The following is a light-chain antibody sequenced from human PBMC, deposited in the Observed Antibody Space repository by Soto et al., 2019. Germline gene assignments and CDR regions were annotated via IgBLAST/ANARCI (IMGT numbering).Light chain of an antibody. Sequence: LSVSLGGRPIISCKASQTVRNNYLAWYQQNPGQAPRLLIYDASSRATGIPDRFSGGGSGTDFTHTTCGLEPEDLAAYYCQQFSSDPLTFGGGTKVDIK. V-gene: IGKV3-20*01. J-gene: IGKJ4*01. CDR2: DAS. CDR3: QQFSSDPLT. CDR1: QTVRNNY.